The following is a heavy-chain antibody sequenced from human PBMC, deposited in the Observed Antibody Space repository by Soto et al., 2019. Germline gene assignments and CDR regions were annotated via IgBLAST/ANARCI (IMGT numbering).Heavy chain of an antibody. CDR1: GGSISSGDYY. J-gene: IGHJ5*02. D-gene: IGHD2-2*01. Sequence: SETLSLTCTVSGGSISSGDYYWSWIRQPPGEGLEWIGYIYYSGSTYYNPSLKSRVTISVDTSKNQFSLKLSSVTAADTAVYYCARGCSSTSCCYARKNWFDPWGQGTLVTVSS. CDR2: IYYSGST. CDR3: ARGCSSTSCCYARKNWFDP. V-gene: IGHV4-30-4*01.